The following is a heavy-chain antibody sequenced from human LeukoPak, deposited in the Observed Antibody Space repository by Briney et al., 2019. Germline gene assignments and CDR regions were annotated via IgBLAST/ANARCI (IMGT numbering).Heavy chain of an antibody. J-gene: IGHJ4*02. D-gene: IGHD6-19*01. V-gene: IGHV1-8*01. Sequence: GASVKVSCKASGYTFTSYDINWVRQATGQGLEWMGWMNPNSGNTGYAQKFQDRVTMTRNTSISTAYMELSSLRSEDTAVYYCARTIAVAGALGSNYWGQGTLVTVSS. CDR2: MNPNSGNT. CDR1: GYTFTSYD. CDR3: ARTIAVAGALGSNY.